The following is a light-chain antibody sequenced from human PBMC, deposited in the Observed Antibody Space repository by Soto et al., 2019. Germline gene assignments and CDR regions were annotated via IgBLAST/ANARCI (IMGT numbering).Light chain of an antibody. J-gene: IGKJ4*01. CDR3: QQTSSTPQT. CDR1: QSISNF. Sequence: DIQITHSPSSLSASVGDRVTITCRSSQSISNFLHWYQQKPGKAPKLLIYSASSLQSGVPSRFSGSGSGTDFTLTISSLQPEDFATYFCQQTSSTPQTFGGGTKVDIK. CDR2: SAS. V-gene: IGKV1-39*01.